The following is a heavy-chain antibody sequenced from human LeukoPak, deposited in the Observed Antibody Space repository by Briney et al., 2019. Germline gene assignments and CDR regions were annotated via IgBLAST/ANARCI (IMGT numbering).Heavy chain of an antibody. V-gene: IGHV3-48*04. CDR3: AELGITMIGGV. CDR2: ISGSSGTI. CDR1: GFTFGDYT. Sequence: GGSLRLSCAASGFTFGDYTMNWVRQAPGKGLEWVSYISGSSGTIYYADSVKGRFTISRDNAKNSLYLQMNSLRAEDTAVYYCAELGITMIGGVWGKGTTVTISS. J-gene: IGHJ6*04. D-gene: IGHD3-10*02.